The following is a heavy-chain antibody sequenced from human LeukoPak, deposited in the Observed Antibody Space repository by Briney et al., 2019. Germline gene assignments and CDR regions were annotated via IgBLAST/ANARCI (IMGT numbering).Heavy chain of an antibody. J-gene: IGHJ4*02. CDR2: IYSGGSI. D-gene: IGHD6-13*01. CDR1: GFTVSSNY. Sequence: GGSLRLSCAASGFTVSSNYMSWVRQAPGKGLEWVSVIYSGGSIYYADSVKGRFTISRDNSKNTLYLQMNSLRAEDTAVYYCAWSSSWLFDYWGQGTLVTVSS. CDR3: AWSSSWLFDY. V-gene: IGHV3-66*01.